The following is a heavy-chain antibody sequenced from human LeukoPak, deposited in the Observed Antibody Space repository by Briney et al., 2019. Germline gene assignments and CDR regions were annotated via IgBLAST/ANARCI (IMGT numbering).Heavy chain of an antibody. V-gene: IGHV3-9*01. J-gene: IGHJ4*02. Sequence: GGSLRLSCAASGFTFSSYWMSWVRQAPGKGLEWVSGISWNSGSIGYADSVKGRFTISRDNSKNSLYLQMNSLRTEDTALYYCAKDIGIGSCNGCLFDYWGQGTLVTVSS. CDR1: GFTFSSYW. D-gene: IGHD2-15*01. CDR3: AKDIGIGSCNGCLFDY. CDR2: ISWNSGSI.